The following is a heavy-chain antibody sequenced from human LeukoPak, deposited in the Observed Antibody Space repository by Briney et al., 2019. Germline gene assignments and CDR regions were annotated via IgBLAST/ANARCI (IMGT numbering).Heavy chain of an antibody. CDR1: GFTVSSNY. D-gene: IGHD6-6*01. CDR2: IYSGGST. Sequence: GGSLRLSCAASGFTVSSNYMSWVRQAPGKGLEWVSVIYSGGSTYYADSVKGRFTISRDNSKNALYLQMNSLRAEDTAVYYCARGSRQTGFDPWGQGTLVTVSS. CDR3: ARGSRQTGFDP. J-gene: IGHJ5*02. V-gene: IGHV3-66*02.